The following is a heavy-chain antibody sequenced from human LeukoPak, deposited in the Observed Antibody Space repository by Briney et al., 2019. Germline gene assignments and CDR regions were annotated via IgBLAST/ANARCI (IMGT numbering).Heavy chain of an antibody. D-gene: IGHD2-21*01. J-gene: IGHJ4*02. CDR3: AKDHRLPTGNFDY. CDR2: ISGSGGST. V-gene: IGHV3-23*01. Sequence: PGGSLRLSCAASGFTFSSYAMSWVRQAPGKGLEWVSAISGSGGSTYYADSVKGRFTISRDNSKNSLYLQMNSLRAEDTAVYYCAKDHRLPTGNFDYWGRGTLVTVSS. CDR1: GFTFSSYA.